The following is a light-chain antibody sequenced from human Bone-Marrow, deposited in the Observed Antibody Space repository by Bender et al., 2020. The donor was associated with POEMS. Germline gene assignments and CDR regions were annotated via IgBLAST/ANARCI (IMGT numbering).Light chain of an antibody. J-gene: IGLJ3*02. V-gene: IGLV3-10*01. CDR3: YSTDTSGV. CDR2: EDS. CDR1: ALAEEY. Sequence: SSELTQPPSVSVSPGQTARIACSGDALAEEYGYWYQQKAGQAPVLVIYEDSQRPSGIPERFSASSSGTMATLTISGAQAEDEAVYYCYSTDTSGVFGGGTKLTVL.